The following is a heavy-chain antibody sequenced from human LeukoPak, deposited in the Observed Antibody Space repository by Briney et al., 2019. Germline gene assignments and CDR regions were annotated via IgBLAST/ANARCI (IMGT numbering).Heavy chain of an antibody. CDR1: GYSFNKYA. J-gene: IGHJ4*02. V-gene: IGHV7-4-1*01. Sequence: ASVKVSCKASGYSFNKYAMNWVRQVPGKGLEWMGWVNTKTEKTTYAQAFTGRFVFSLDTSVSTAYLQIDSLQADDTAVYYWARTVTTRLFYFDYWGQGSLVTVSS. CDR3: ARTVTTRLFYFDY. D-gene: IGHD4-11*01. CDR2: VNTKTEKT.